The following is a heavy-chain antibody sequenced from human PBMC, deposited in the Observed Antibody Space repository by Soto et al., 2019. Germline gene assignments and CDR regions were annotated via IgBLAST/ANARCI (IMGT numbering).Heavy chain of an antibody. CDR3: ARGGTGWYFDL. D-gene: IGHD3-16*01. J-gene: IGHJ2*01. CDR1: GFTFSSYW. V-gene: IGHV3-7*01. Sequence: EVQLVESGGGLVQPGGSLRLSCAASGFTFSSYWMSWVRQAPGKGLEWVANIKQDGSEKYYVDSVKGRFTISRDNATNSLYLQMNSLRAEDTAVYYCARGGTGWYFDLWGRGTLVTVSS. CDR2: IKQDGSEK.